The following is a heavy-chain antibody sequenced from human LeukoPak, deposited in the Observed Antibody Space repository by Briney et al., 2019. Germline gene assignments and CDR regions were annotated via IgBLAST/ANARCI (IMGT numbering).Heavy chain of an antibody. J-gene: IGHJ4*02. V-gene: IGHV5-51*01. D-gene: IGHD2-21*02. CDR3: ARHPSVVTPYYFDS. CDR1: GYSFSSHW. CDR2: IFPADSDI. Sequence: GESLKISCKGSGYSFSSHWIGWGRPMPGKGLEWMGVIFPADSDIKYSPSFQGQVTISVDKSISTAYLQWSSLKASDTAMYYCARHPSVVTPYYFDSWGQGTLVTVSS.